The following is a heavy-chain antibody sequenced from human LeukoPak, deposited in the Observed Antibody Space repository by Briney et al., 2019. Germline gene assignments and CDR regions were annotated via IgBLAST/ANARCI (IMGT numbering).Heavy chain of an antibody. CDR2: IYYNGDT. V-gene: IGHV4-59*01. D-gene: IGHD3-10*01. J-gene: IGHJ3*02. CDR1: GGSINGYY. CDR3: ARSMVRGVPDAFDI. Sequence: SETLSLTCAVYGGSINGYYWSWIRQPPGKRLEWFGYIYYNGDTNYNPSLKSRVTMSVDTSKNQFSLKLSSMTAADTAVYYCARSMVRGVPDAFDIWGQGTMVTVSS.